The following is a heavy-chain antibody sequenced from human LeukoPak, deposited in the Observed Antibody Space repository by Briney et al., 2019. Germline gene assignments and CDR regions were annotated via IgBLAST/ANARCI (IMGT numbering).Heavy chain of an antibody. CDR2: ISGSGGST. J-gene: IGHJ4*02. CDR3: AKALSTIMTTFRGVIGFDY. Sequence: GGSLRLSCAASGFTFSSYAMSWVRQAPGKGLEWVSAISGSGGSTYDADSVKGRFTISRDNSKNTLYLQMNSLRAEDSAVYYCAKALSTIMTTFRGVIGFDYWGQGTLATVSS. D-gene: IGHD3-16*02. CDR1: GFTFSSYA. V-gene: IGHV3-23*01.